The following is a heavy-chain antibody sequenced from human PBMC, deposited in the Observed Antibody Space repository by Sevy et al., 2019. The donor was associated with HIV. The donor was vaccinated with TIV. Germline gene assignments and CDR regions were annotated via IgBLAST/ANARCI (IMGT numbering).Heavy chain of an antibody. CDR3: VSLLYYYEEYNAMDV. CDR1: GFTFSGSA. Sequence: GGSLRLSCAASGFTFSGSAMHWVRQASGKGLEWIGRIRSKASSYATVYAASVKGRFTISRDDSKNTAYLQMNSLKIEDTAVHYCVSLLYYYEEYNAMDVWGQGTTVTVSS. V-gene: IGHV3-73*01. J-gene: IGHJ6*02. CDR2: IRSKASSYAT. D-gene: IGHD3-22*01.